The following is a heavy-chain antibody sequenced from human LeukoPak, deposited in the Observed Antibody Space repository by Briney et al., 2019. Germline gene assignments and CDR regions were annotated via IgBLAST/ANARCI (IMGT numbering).Heavy chain of an antibody. V-gene: IGHV3-30-3*01. CDR2: ISYDGSGT. Sequence: GGSLRLSCAASGFTFSSYVIHWVRQAPGKGLEWVAMISYDGSGTHYADSVKGRFSISRDNSKNTLYLQMNSLETEGTAVYYCAKDYYGSGSSSCGMDVWGQGTTVTVSS. CDR1: GFTFSSYV. CDR3: AKDYYGSGSSSCGMDV. J-gene: IGHJ6*02. D-gene: IGHD3-10*01.